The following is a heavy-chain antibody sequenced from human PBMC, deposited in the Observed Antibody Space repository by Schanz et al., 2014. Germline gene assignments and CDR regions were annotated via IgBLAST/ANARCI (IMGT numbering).Heavy chain of an antibody. CDR2: FNDGGVNK. V-gene: IGHV3-23*01. CDR1: GFSLDIFA. J-gene: IGHJ6*02. CDR3: AKDGPGGSGSYSADGGMDV. D-gene: IGHD3-10*01. Sequence: EMQLLESGGGLAQPGGSLRLSCATSGFSLDIFAVSWVRQAPGKGLEWVSSFNDGGVNKYYADSVKGRFTISSDNSKSTLYLQMSSLRAEDTAVYYCAKDGPGGSGSYSADGGMDVWGQGTTVTVSS.